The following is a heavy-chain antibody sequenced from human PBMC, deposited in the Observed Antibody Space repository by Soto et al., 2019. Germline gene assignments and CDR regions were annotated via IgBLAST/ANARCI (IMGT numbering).Heavy chain of an antibody. CDR2: NSGSGGGT. J-gene: IGHJ4*02. V-gene: IGHV3-23*01. Sequence: EVQLLESGGGLVQPGGSLRLSCAASGFTFSSYAMSWVRQAPGKGLEWVSANSGSGGGTYYADSVKGRFTISKDNSNNTLYLQKNGLGAEDTAVYYCAKDQGVGGYVTADYWGQGTLVTVSS. CDR1: GFTFSSYA. CDR3: AKDQGVGGYVTADY. D-gene: IGHD5-12*01.